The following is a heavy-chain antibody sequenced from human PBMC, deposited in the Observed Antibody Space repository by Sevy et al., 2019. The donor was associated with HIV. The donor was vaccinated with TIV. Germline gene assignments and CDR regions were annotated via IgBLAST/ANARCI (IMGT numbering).Heavy chain of an antibody. J-gene: IGHJ4*02. CDR1: GFTFSSYG. CDR2: IRYDGSNK. Sequence: RGSLRLSCAASGFTFSSYGMHWVRQAPGKGLEWVAFIRYDGSNKYYADSVKGRFTISRDNSKNTLYLQMNSLRAEDTAVYYCAKDGSRVVPAANIDYWGQGTLVTVSS. CDR3: AKDGSRVVPAANIDY. D-gene: IGHD2-2*01. V-gene: IGHV3-30*02.